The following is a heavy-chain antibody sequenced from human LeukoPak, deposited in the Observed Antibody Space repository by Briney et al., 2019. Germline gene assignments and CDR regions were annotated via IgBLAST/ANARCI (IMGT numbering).Heavy chain of an antibody. CDR3: ASEGYCSGGSCYSWFDP. V-gene: IGHV4-34*01. D-gene: IGHD2-15*01. CDR2: INHSGST. CDR1: GGSFSGYY. Sequence: SETLSLTCAVYGGSFSGYYWSWIRQPPGKGLEWIGEINHSGSTNYNPSLKSRVTISVGTSKNQFSLKLSSVTAADTAVYYCASEGYCSGGSCYSWFDPWGQGTLVTVSS. J-gene: IGHJ5*02.